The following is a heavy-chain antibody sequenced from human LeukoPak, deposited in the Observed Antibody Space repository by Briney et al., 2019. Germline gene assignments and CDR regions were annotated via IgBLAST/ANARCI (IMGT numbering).Heavy chain of an antibody. D-gene: IGHD1-26*01. J-gene: IGHJ4*02. V-gene: IGHV3-21*01. Sequence: KPGGSLRLSCAASGFTFSNYAMKWVRQAPGKGLEWVSSISSSSSYIYYADSVKGRFTISRDNAKNSLYLQMNSLRAEDTAVYYCARERGIVGATYFDYWGQGTLVTVSS. CDR2: ISSSSSYI. CDR1: GFTFSNYA. CDR3: ARERGIVGATYFDY.